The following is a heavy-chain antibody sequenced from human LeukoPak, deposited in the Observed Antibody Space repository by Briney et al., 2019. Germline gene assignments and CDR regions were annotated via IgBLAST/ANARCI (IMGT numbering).Heavy chain of an antibody. J-gene: IGHJ4*02. CDR1: GYSISSGYY. CDR3: ARDSGASDY. V-gene: IGHV4-38-2*02. CDR2: IYHSGST. Sequence: SETLSLTCTVSGYSISSGYYWGWIRQPPGKGLEWIGSIYHSGSTYYNPSLESRVTISVDTSKNQFSLKLSSVTAADTAVYYCARDSGASDYWGQGTLVTVSS.